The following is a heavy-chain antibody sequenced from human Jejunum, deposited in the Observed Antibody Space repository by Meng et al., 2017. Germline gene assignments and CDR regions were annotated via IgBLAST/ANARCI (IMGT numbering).Heavy chain of an antibody. D-gene: IGHD1-7*01. V-gene: IGHV4-4*03. Sequence: LQEPGPGLVSPPAALSRPCAVSGGFSSSHGWSWLRQPPGKGLEWIGEMHQSGSSNYNPSLKSRLTMSVDESKNHFSLKLNSVTAADTAVYYCARGWKYAWFNWGQGTLVTVSS. CDR2: MHQSGSS. CDR3: ARGWKYAWFN. CDR1: GGFSSSHG. J-gene: IGHJ4*02.